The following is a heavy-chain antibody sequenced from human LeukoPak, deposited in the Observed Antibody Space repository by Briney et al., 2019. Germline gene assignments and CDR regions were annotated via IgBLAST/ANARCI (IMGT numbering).Heavy chain of an antibody. CDR2: IRHHGWNE. Sequence: GGSLRLSCVTYGFTVGSLGMHWLRQAPSKGMEWVAFIRHHGWNESYADSVKGRFTISRDNSKHTLYLQMNSLRVEDTAVYSSAKDRLDYGDYGVDYWGQGTLVTVSS. D-gene: IGHD4-17*01. CDR1: GFTVGSLG. CDR3: AKDRLDYGDYGVDY. J-gene: IGHJ4*02. V-gene: IGHV3-30*02.